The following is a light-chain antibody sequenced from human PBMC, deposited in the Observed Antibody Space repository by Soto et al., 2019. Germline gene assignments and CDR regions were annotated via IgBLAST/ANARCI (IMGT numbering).Light chain of an antibody. V-gene: IGKV1-33*01. CDR2: DAS. CDR1: QDIRNS. Sequence: DIQMTQSPSSLSASVGDRVTIACRASQDIRNSLNWYQQKPGKAPKLLIYDASNLETGVPSRFSGGGSGTDFTFTISSLQPEDIATYYCQQYDNRLTFGGGTKVDIK. CDR3: QQYDNRLT. J-gene: IGKJ4*01.